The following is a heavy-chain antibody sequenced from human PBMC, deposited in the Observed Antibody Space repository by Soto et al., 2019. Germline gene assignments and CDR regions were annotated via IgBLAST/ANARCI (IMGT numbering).Heavy chain of an antibody. V-gene: IGHV3-23*01. CDR2: ISGSGGST. CDR1: GFTFSSYA. Sequence: GGSLRLSCAASGFTFSSYAMSWVRQAPGKGLEWVSAISGSGGSTYYADSAKGRFTISRDNSKNTLYLQMNSLRAEDTAVYYRAKDLGATYYDFWSGYESTGYYFDYWGQGTLVTVSS. D-gene: IGHD3-3*01. J-gene: IGHJ4*02. CDR3: AKDLGATYYDFWSGYESTGYYFDY.